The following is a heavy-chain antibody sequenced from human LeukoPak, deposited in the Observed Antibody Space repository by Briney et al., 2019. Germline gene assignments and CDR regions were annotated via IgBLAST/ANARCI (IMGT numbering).Heavy chain of an antibody. D-gene: IGHD1-26*01. CDR2: ISSSSSYI. V-gene: IGHV3-21*01. CDR3: ARVRIVGATLNWFDP. CDR1: GLTFSSYS. J-gene: IGHJ5*02. Sequence: VGSLRLSCAASGLTFSSYSMNWVRQAPGKGLEWVSSISSSSSYIYYADSVKGRFTISRDNAKNSLYLQMNSLRAEDTAVYYCARVRIVGATLNWFDPWGQGTPVTVSS.